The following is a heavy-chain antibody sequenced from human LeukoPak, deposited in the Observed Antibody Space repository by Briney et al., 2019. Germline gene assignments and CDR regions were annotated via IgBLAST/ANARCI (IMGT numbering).Heavy chain of an antibody. CDR1: GYTFTSYD. CDR3: AREGGLRYDSSALQGEGFDY. CDR2: MNPNSGNT. D-gene: IGHD3-22*01. J-gene: IGHJ4*02. V-gene: IGHV1-8*03. Sequence: PEAAVKVSCKASGYTFTSYDINWVRQATGQGLEWMGWMNPNSGNTGYAQKFQGRVTITRNTSISTAYMELSSLRSEDTAVYYCAREGGLRYDSSALQGEGFDYWGQGTLVTVSS.